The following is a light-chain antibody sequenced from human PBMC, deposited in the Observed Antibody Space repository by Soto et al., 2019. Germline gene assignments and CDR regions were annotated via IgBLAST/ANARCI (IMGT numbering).Light chain of an antibody. CDR3: MHTTQLPHS. V-gene: IGKV2-24*01. J-gene: IGKJ4*01. CDR1: QSLVYSDGNTY. CDR2: KIS. Sequence: EIVMTQTPLSSPVTLGQPASISCRTSQSLVYSDGNTYLNWLQQRPGQPPRLLIYKISDRFSGVPDRFRGGEAGTDFTRKISRVEAEDVGVYYCMHTTQLPHSFGGGTNVEIK.